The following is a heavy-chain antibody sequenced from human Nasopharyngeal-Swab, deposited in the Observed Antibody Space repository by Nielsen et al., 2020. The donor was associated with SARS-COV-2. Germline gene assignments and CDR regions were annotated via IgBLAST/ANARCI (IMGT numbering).Heavy chain of an antibody. V-gene: IGHV1-69*06. J-gene: IGHJ6*03. CDR1: GGNFISHA. CDR2: IIPIFGTA. D-gene: IGHD3-10*01. Sequence: SVHASCKASGGNFISHAISWLRQAPGQGLEWMGGIIPIFGTANYAQKVQGRVTINADKSTSRAYMELSSLRYEYTAVYYCARVVDYYGSGRNGYMDVWGKETTVTVSS. CDR3: ARVVDYYGSGRNGYMDV.